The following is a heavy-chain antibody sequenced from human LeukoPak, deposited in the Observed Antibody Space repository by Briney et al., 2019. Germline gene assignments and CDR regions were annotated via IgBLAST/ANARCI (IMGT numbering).Heavy chain of an antibody. CDR2: ISYDGSNK. Sequence: GGSLRLSCAASGFTFSSYAMHWVRQAPGKGLEWVAVISYDGSNKYYADSVKGRFTISRDNSKSTLYLQMNSLRAEDTAVYYCARAGYCSSTSCYAGGYYFDYWGQGTLVTVSS. J-gene: IGHJ4*02. V-gene: IGHV3-30*04. D-gene: IGHD2-2*03. CDR3: ARAGYCSSTSCYAGGYYFDY. CDR1: GFTFSSYA.